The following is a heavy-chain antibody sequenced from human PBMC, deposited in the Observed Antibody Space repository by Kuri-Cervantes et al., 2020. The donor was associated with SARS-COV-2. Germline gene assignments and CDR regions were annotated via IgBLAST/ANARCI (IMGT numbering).Heavy chain of an antibody. V-gene: IGHV3-7*03. CDR2: IKQDGSEK. Sequence: GESLKISCAASGFTFSSYWMCWVRQAPGKGLEWVANIKQDGSEKYYVDSVKGRFTISRDNAKNSLYLQMNSLRAEDTAVYYCARARGYCTNGVCYLWFDPWGQGTLVTVSS. CDR1: GFTFSSYW. CDR3: ARARGYCTNGVCYLWFDP. J-gene: IGHJ5*02. D-gene: IGHD2-8*01.